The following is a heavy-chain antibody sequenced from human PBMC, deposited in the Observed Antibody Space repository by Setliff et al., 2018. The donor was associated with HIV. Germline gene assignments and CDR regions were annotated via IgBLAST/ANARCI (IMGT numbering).Heavy chain of an antibody. CDR1: SSTFINDV. Sequence: SCKASSSTFINDVFNWVRQAPGKGLEWVSHIGSCGTSIYYADSVKGRFTSSRDNAKNSLYLQMNSLRAEDTAFYYCARGRVPGNYWGQGTLVTVSS. J-gene: IGHJ4*02. V-gene: IGHV3-48*03. D-gene: IGHD2-2*01. CDR2: IGSCGTSI. CDR3: ARGRVPGNY.